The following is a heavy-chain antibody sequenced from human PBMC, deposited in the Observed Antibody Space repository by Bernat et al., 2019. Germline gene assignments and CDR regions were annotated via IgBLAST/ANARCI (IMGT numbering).Heavy chain of an antibody. Sequence: QVQLVESGGGVVQSGRSLRLSCAASGFTFSNYGMHWVRQAPGKGLEWVALIWHDGSDKYYAESVKGRVTISRDNSKNTVFLQMHSLRAEDTAVYFCASRSTTWGEDYWGQGTLVTVSS. J-gene: IGHJ4*02. CDR3: ASRSTTWGEDY. CDR1: GFTFSNYG. CDR2: IWHDGSDK. V-gene: IGHV3-33*01. D-gene: IGHD2/OR15-2a*01.